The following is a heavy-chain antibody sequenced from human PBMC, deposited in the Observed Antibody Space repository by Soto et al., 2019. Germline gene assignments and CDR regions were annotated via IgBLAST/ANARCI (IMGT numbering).Heavy chain of an antibody. V-gene: IGHV3-66*01. J-gene: IGHJ4*02. CDR2: IYSGGST. CDR1: GFTVSSNY. CDR3: AREIATTGEYYFDY. D-gene: IGHD6-13*01. Sequence: GGSLRLSCAVSGFTVSSNYMSGVRQAPGKGLEWVSVIYSGGSTYYADSVKGRFTISRDNSKNTLYLQMNSLSAEDTAVYYWAREIATTGEYYFDYWGQGT.